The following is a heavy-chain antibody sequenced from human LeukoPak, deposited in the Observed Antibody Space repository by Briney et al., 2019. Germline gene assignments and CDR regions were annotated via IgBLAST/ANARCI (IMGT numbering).Heavy chain of an antibody. V-gene: IGHV3-21*01. CDR3: ARGRVSAARLPLDY. CDR2: ISSSSSYI. D-gene: IGHD6-6*01. CDR1: GFTFSSYS. J-gene: IGHJ4*02. Sequence: GGSLRLSCAASGFTFSSYSMNWVRQAPGKGLEWVSSISSSSSYIYYADSVKGRFTISRDNAKNSLYLQMNSLRAEDTAVYYCARGRVSAARLPLDYWGQGTLVTVSS.